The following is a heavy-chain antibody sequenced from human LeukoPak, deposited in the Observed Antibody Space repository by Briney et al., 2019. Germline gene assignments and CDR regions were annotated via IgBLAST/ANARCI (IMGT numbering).Heavy chain of an antibody. CDR3: ARRLLMDV. Sequence: GGSLRLSCAASGFTFSSYSMNWVRQAPGKGLEWVSSISSSSSYTYYADSVKGRFTISRDNAKNSLYLQMNSLRAEDTAVYYCARRLLMDVWGQGTTVTVSS. CDR1: GFTFSSYS. CDR2: ISSSSSYT. J-gene: IGHJ6*02. V-gene: IGHV3-21*01. D-gene: IGHD5/OR15-5a*01.